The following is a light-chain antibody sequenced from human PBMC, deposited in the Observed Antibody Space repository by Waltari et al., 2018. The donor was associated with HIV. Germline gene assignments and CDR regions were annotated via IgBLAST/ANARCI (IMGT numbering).Light chain of an antibody. CDR2: ETS. Sequence: IVLTQSPAILSLSPGERATLSCRASQSVATYLAWYQQRPGQAPRLLIYETSKRATGIPARFSGGGSGTEFTLSISSLDPEDFAVYYCQQRSTFPLTFGGGTKLEIK. CDR1: QSVATY. CDR3: QQRSTFPLT. J-gene: IGKJ4*01. V-gene: IGKV3-11*01.